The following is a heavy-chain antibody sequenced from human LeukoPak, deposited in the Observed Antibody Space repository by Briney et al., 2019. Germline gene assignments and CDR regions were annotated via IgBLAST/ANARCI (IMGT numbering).Heavy chain of an antibody. Sequence: ASVKVSCKASGYTFTSYGISWVRQAPGHGLEWMGWISAYNGNTNYAQKLQGRVTMTTDTSTSTAYMELRGLRSDDTAVYYCAWRLAVAGILDYWGQGTLVTVSS. CDR2: ISAYNGNT. V-gene: IGHV1-18*04. J-gene: IGHJ4*02. D-gene: IGHD6-19*01. CDR3: AWRLAVAGILDY. CDR1: GYTFTSYG.